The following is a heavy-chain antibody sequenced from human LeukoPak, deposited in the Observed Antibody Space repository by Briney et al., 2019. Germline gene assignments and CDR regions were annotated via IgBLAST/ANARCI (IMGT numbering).Heavy chain of an antibody. Sequence: PGGSLRLSCVVSGFTFNRCWMNWVRQAPGKGLEWVAHINPDGRDTYYVDSVKGRFTISRDNAQNSMYLQMNSLRAEDTALYYCAKDNSYYDSSGYYSYYFDYWGQGTLVTVSS. V-gene: IGHV3-7*03. J-gene: IGHJ4*02. D-gene: IGHD3-22*01. CDR3: AKDNSYYDSSGYYSYYFDY. CDR2: INPDGRDT. CDR1: GFTFNRCW.